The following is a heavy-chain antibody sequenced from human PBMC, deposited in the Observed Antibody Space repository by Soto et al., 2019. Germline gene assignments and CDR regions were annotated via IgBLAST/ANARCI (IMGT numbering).Heavy chain of an antibody. V-gene: IGHV4-39*01. CDR2: IYYSGST. D-gene: IGHD2-15*01. Sequence: SETLSLTCTVSGGSISSSSYYWGWIRQPPGKGLEWIGSIYYSGSTYYNPSLKSRVTISVDTSKNQFSLKLSSVTAADTAVYYCASLLRPSAAPYKITVVTERFDPWGQGTLVTVSS. J-gene: IGHJ5*02. CDR3: ASLLRPSAAPYKITVVTERFDP. CDR1: GGSISSSSYY.